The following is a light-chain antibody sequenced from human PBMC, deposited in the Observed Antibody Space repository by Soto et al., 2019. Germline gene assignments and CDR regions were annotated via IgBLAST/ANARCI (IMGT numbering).Light chain of an antibody. CDR1: QTIENY. J-gene: IGKJ4*01. CDR3: QQRRSWPLS. Sequence: EIVLTQSPATLSLSPGEGATLSCRASQTIENYLAWYQQRPGQAPRLLIYDASNRATGIPARFSGSGSGTDFTLNISSLEPEDFAVYYCQQRRSWPLSFGGGTKVEIK. CDR2: DAS. V-gene: IGKV3-11*01.